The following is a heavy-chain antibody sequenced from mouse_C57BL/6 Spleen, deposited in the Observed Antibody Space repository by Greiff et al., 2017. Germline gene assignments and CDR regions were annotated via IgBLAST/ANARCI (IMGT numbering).Heavy chain of an antibody. CDR1: GFTFSSYA. J-gene: IGHJ1*03. CDR2: ISSGGDYI. CDR3: TREAPWGLFDV. V-gene: IGHV5-9-1*02. Sequence: EVKLVESGEGLVKPGGSLKLSCAASGFTFSSYAMSWVRQTPEKRLEWVAYISSGGDYIYYSDTVKGRFPISRDNARNTLYLQMSSLKSEDTAMYYCTREAPWGLFDVWGTGTTVTVSS.